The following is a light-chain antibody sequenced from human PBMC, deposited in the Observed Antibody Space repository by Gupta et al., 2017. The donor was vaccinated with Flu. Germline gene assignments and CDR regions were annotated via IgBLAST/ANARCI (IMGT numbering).Light chain of an antibody. J-gene: IGLJ1*01. CDR3: QAWDSSTRV. Sequence: QPPSVSVSLGQTASITCSGDQLENKFVCWYQQRPGQSPVLVIHQDTRRPLGIPERFSGSNSGNTATLTIRGTQAIDEADYFCQAWDSSTRVFGTGTKVTVL. V-gene: IGLV3-1*01. CDR1: QLENKF. CDR2: QDT.